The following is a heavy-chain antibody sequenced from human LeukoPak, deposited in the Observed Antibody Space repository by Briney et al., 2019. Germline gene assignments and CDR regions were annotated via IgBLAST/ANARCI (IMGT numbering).Heavy chain of an antibody. CDR1: RFIFSNYA. CDR2: ISYHGRDQ. CDR3: ARDKSSGWYRDPHNWFDP. D-gene: IGHD6-19*01. J-gene: IGHJ5*02. Sequence: GRSLRLSCAASRFIFSNYAMHWVRQAPGKGLDWVAVISYHGRDQFYADSVKGRFTISRDSSKDTLYLQMNSLRSEDTAVYYCARDKSSGWYRDPHNWFDPWGQGTLVTVSS. V-gene: IGHV3-30*04.